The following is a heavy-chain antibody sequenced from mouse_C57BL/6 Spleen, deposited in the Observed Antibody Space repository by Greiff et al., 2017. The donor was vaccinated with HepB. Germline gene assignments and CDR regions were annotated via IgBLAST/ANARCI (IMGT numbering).Heavy chain of an antibody. J-gene: IGHJ3*01. CDR1: GYTFTDYY. D-gene: IGHD4-1*01. V-gene: IGHV1-26*01. CDR3: ARGANWVFAY. CDR2: INPNNGGT. Sequence: VQLQQSGPELVKPGASVKISCKASGYTFTDYYMNWVKQSHGKSLEWIGDINPNNGGTSYNQKFKGKATLTVDKSSSTAYMELRSLTSEDSAVYYCARGANWVFAYWGQGTLVTVSA.